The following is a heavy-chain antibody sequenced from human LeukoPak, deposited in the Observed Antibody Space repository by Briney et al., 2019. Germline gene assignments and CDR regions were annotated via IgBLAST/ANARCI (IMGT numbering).Heavy chain of an antibody. CDR1: GGSISSYY. CDR2: IYYTGRP. Sequence: SETLSLTCTVSGGSISSYYWSWIRQPPGKGLEWIGSIYYTGRPNYNPSLKSRVTISIDTSKNQFSLKLTSVTAADTAVYYCARFGTSSSRFFDQWGQGTLVTVSS. CDR3: ARFGTSSSRFFDQ. D-gene: IGHD6-6*01. V-gene: IGHV4-59*01. J-gene: IGHJ4*02.